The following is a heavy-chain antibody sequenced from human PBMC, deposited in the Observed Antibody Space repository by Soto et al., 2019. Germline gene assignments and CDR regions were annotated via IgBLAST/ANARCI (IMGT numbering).Heavy chain of an antibody. V-gene: IGHV3-30*03. D-gene: IGHD6-13*01. J-gene: IGHJ4*02. CDR1: GFTFSSYG. CDR2: ISYDGSNK. CDR3: AIVGYRSSWFLFDY. Sequence: QVQLVESGGGVVQPGRSLRLSCAASGFTFSSYGMHWVRQAPGKGLEWVAVISYDGSNKYYADSVKGRFTISRDNSKNTLYLQMNSLRAEDTAVYYCAIVGYRSSWFLFDYWGQGTLVTVSS.